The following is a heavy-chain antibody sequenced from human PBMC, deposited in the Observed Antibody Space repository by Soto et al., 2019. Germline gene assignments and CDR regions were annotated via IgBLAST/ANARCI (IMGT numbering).Heavy chain of an antibody. Sequence: QVQLQESGPGLVKPSETLSLTCTISGVSISTYYWSWIRQPPGKGLEWIGYIYYNGITNYNPSLKIRVALSIDTSKNQFSLKLTSGTTADTAVYYCARVTLPSTLFGVGRDWYFDLWGRGTLVTVSS. V-gene: IGHV4-59*01. D-gene: IGHD3-3*01. J-gene: IGHJ2*01. CDR2: IYYNGIT. CDR1: GVSISTYY. CDR3: ARVTLPSTLFGVGRDWYFDL.